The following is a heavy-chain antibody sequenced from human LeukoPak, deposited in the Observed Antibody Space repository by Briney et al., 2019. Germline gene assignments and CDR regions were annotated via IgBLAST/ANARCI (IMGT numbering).Heavy chain of an antibody. CDR2: INHSGST. D-gene: IGHD3-3*01. Sequence: SETLSLTCAVYGGSFSGYYWSWIRQPPGKGLEWIGEINHSGSTNYNPSLKSRVTISVDTSKNQFSLKLGSVTAADTAVYYCARGFIWSGYHGFDYWGQGTLVTVSS. CDR1: GGSFSGYY. V-gene: IGHV4-34*01. J-gene: IGHJ4*02. CDR3: ARGFIWSGYHGFDY.